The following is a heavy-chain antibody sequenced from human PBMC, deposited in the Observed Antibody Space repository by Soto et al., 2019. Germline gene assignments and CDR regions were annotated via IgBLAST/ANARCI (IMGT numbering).Heavy chain of an antibody. J-gene: IGHJ5*02. CDR3: AHRGRWRGSGYDHGTFDP. CDR1: GFSLSTSGVG. CDR2: IYWDDDK. D-gene: IGHD3-22*01. V-gene: IGHV2-5*02. Sequence: QITLKESGPTLVKPTQTLTLTCTFSGFSLSTSGVGVGWIRQPPGKALEWLALIYWDDDKRYSPSLKSRLTTTKDTPKNQVVLTMTNMDPVDTATYYCAHRGRWRGSGYDHGTFDPWGQGTLVTVSS.